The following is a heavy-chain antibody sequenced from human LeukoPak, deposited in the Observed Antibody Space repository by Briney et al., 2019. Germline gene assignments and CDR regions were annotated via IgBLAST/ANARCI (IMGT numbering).Heavy chain of an antibody. D-gene: IGHD3-3*01. Sequence: PGGSLRLSCAASGFTFSSYAMSWVRQAPGKGLEWVSAISGSGGSTYYADSVKGRFTISRDNSKNTLYLQMNSLRAEDTAVYYCAKDTSYYDFWSGYSNFDYWGQGTLVTVSS. V-gene: IGHV3-23*01. CDR2: ISGSGGST. J-gene: IGHJ4*02. CDR3: AKDTSYYDFWSGYSNFDY. CDR1: GFTFSSYA.